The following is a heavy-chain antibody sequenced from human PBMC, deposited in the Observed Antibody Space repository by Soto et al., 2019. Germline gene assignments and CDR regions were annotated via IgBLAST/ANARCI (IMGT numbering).Heavy chain of an antibody. J-gene: IGHJ6*02. V-gene: IGHV4-31*03. CDR2: IYDSGST. CDR1: GGSISSGGYY. Sequence: QVQLQESGPGLVKPSQTLSLTCTVSGGSISSGGYYWSWIRQHPGKGLEWIGYIYDSGSTYYNPSLKSRVTISVDTAKNQFSLKLSSVTAADTAVYYCATGSDYDILLDVWGQGTTVTVSS. CDR3: ATGSDYDILLDV. D-gene: IGHD3-9*01.